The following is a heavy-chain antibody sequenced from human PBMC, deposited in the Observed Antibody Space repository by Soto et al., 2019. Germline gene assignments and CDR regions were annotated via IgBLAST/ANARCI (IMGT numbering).Heavy chain of an antibody. V-gene: IGHV1-18*01. D-gene: IGHD1-26*01. J-gene: IGHJ4*02. CDR2: ISAYNGNT. CDR3: ARDAAVGLFDS. Sequence: QVQLVQSGAEVKKPGASVKVSCKASGYTFTSYGISWVRQAPGQGLEWMGWISAYNGNTNYAQKLHGSVTMTTATSTSTAYMELRSMRSVDTAVYYCARDAAVGLFDSWGQGTLVTVSS. CDR1: GYTFTSYG.